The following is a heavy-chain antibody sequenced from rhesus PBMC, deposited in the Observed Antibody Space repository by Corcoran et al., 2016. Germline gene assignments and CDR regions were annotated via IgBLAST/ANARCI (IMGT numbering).Heavy chain of an antibody. D-gene: IGHD3-40*01. V-gene: IGHV4-165*02. CDR3: ARRRSGDYNRFDV. Sequence: QVQLQESGPGLLKPSETLSLTCAVSGGSITGYHWNWIRSPPGSGLVWIGSIRGTSGSTYYTPALKSRGTISTDTSANQFSLKRRSVTAADTAVYYCARRRSGDYNRFDVWGPGVLVTVSS. CDR2: IRGTSGST. J-gene: IGHJ5-1*01. CDR1: GGSITGYH.